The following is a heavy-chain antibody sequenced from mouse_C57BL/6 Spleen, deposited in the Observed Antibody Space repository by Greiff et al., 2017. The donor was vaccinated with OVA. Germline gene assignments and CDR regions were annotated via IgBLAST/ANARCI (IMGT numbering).Heavy chain of an antibody. CDR2: IYPRDGST. J-gene: IGHJ2*01. D-gene: IGHD2-4*01. CDR1: GYTFTDHT. CDR3: ARCYDYLHFDY. Sequence: QVQLQKSNDDVVKPGASVKISCKVSGYTFTDHTIHWMKQRPEQGLEWIGYIYPRDGSTKYNEKFKGKATLTADKSSSTAYMQLNSLTSEDSAVYFCARCYDYLHFDYWGQGTTLTVSS. V-gene: IGHV1-78*01.